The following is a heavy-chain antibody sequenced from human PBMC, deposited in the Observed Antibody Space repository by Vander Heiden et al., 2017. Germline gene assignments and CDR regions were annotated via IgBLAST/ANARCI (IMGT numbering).Heavy chain of an antibody. CDR1: GGSISSSSYY. Sequence: QLQLQESGPGLVKPSETLSLTCTVSGGSISSSSYYWGWIRQPPGKGLEWIGSIYYSGSTYYNPALKSRVTISVDTSKKQFSLKLRSVTAADTAVYYFARRRKYSSSPDYWGQGTMVTVSS. V-gene: IGHV4-39*01. D-gene: IGHD6-6*01. CDR3: ARRRKYSSSPDY. J-gene: IGHJ4*02. CDR2: IYYSGST.